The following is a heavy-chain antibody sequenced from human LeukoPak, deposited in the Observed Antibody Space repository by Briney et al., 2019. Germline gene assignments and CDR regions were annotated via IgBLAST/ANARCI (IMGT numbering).Heavy chain of an antibody. CDR1: GGSISSYY. Sequence: SETLSLTCTASGGSISSYYWSWIRQPPGKGLEWIGYIYYSGSTNYNPSLKSRVTISVDTSKNQFSLKLSSVTAADTAVYYCARGSYNWNYEGYFDYWGQGTLVTVSS. D-gene: IGHD1-7*01. V-gene: IGHV4-59*01. J-gene: IGHJ4*02. CDR2: IYYSGST. CDR3: ARGSYNWNYEGYFDY.